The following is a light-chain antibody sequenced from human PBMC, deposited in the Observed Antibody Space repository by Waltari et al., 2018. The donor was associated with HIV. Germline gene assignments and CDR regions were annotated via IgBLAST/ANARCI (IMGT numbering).Light chain of an antibody. V-gene: IGLV2-14*03. CDR1: SSDVGAYNY. Sequence: QSALTQPASVSGSPGQSITISCTGPSSDVGAYNYVSWYQLHPGKAPKLMIYDVSNRPSGVSDRFSGSKSANTASLTISGLQAEDEAHYYCSSYTSSSTVVFGGGTKLTVL. CDR2: DVS. CDR3: SSYTSSSTVV. J-gene: IGLJ2*01.